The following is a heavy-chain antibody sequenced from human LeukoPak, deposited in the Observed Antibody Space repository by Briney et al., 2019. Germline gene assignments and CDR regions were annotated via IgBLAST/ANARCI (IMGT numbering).Heavy chain of an antibody. D-gene: IGHD2-21*01. V-gene: IGHV3-23*01. J-gene: IGHJ4*02. CDR2: ISGSGGNT. CDR1: GFTFSSYS. CDR3: AKAHHTSVVSTSIDY. Sequence: GGSLRLSCAASGFTFSSYSMNWVRQAPGKGLEWVSGISGSGGNTYYADSVKGRFTVSRDNSKNTLYVQMNSLRAEDTAVYYCAKAHHTSVVSTSIDYWGQGTLVTVSS.